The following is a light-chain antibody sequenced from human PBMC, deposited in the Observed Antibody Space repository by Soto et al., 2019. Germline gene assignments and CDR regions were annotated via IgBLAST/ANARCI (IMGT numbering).Light chain of an antibody. CDR1: QIVNNNA. CDR2: GAS. V-gene: IGKV3-20*01. Sequence: EIVLTQSPDTLSLSPGERATLSCRASQIVNNNALAWYQQKPGQAPRLLIYGASRRPGGIPDKFSGSGSGTDFTFTINRLEPEDVAVYYCQQYAGSPYTFAQGTKLEI. J-gene: IGKJ2*01. CDR3: QQYAGSPYT.